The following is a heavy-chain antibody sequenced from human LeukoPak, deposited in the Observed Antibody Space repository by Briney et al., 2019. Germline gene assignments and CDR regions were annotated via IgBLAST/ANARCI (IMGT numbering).Heavy chain of an antibody. CDR2: IIPIFGTA. J-gene: IGHJ5*02. CDR3: ARANEDYYDSSGYSSWFDP. V-gene: IGHV1-69*05. CDR1: GGTFSSYA. Sequence: SVKVSCKASGGTFSSYAIRWVREAPGQGLEWMVGIIPIFGTANYAQKFQGRVTITTDESTSTAYMELSSLRSEDTAVYYCARANEDYYDSSGYSSWFDPWGQGTLVTVSS. D-gene: IGHD3-22*01.